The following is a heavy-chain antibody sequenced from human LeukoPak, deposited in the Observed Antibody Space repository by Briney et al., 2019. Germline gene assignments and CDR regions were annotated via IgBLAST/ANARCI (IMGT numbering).Heavy chain of an antibody. D-gene: IGHD5-18*01. CDR1: GDSISSYY. Sequence: PSETLSLTCTVSGDSISSYYWSWVRQPPGKGLEWIGYIYYTGSTKYNPSPKSRVTISLDTSKKQFSLKLTSVTAADTAVYSCARTRRGYTYGFRSRELLKAFDIWGQGTVVTVSS. CDR2: IYYTGST. CDR3: ARTRRGYTYGFRSRELLKAFDI. J-gene: IGHJ3*02. V-gene: IGHV4-59*01.